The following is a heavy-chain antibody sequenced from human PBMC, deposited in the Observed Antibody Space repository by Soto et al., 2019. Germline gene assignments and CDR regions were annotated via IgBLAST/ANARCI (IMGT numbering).Heavy chain of an antibody. CDR1: GGTFTTYA. J-gene: IGHJ6*02. V-gene: IGHV1-69*01. CDR2: IIPMYNKA. D-gene: IGHD4-4*01. Sequence: QVQLVQSGAEVKKPGSSVRVSCQASGGTFTTYAFNWVRQAPGQGLEWMGGIIPMYNKANYAPNFLGRVTISADPSTSTAYMELTTLRWEDTAVYFCARGYSGGYYYAMDVWGQGTTVTVSS. CDR3: ARGYSGGYYYAMDV.